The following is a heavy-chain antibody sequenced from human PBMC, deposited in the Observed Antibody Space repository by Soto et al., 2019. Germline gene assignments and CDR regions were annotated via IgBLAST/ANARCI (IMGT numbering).Heavy chain of an antibody. CDR3: ARASGDGNAMGYSDY. CDR2: ISYDGNNK. CDR1: GFIFRSSA. Sequence: GGSLRLSCAASGFIFRSSAMHWVRQAPGKGLEWVTVISYDGNNKYYADSVKGRFTISRDNSKNTLYLQMHSLRDEDTAVYYCARASGDGNAMGYSDYWGQGTLVTVSS. J-gene: IGHJ4*02. V-gene: IGHV3-30-3*01. D-gene: IGHD5-18*01.